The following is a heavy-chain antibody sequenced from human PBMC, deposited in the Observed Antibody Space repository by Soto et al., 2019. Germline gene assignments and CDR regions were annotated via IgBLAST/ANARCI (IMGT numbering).Heavy chain of an antibody. CDR3: AKDIAVTTFYYFDY. Sequence: GGSLRLSCAASGFTFSSYAMSWVRQAPGQGLEWVSAISGSGSNPYYADSVKGRFTISRDNSKNSLYLQMNSLRAEDTALYYCAKDIAVTTFYYFDYWGQGTLVTVSS. V-gene: IGHV3-23*01. CDR2: ISGSGSNP. CDR1: GFTFSSYA. J-gene: IGHJ4*02. D-gene: IGHD4-17*01.